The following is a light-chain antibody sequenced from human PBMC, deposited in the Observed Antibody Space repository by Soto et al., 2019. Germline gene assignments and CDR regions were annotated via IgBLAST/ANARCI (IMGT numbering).Light chain of an antibody. Sequence: QSALTQPASVSGSPGQSITISCTGTSSDVGGYKYVSWYQQHPGKAPKLIIYDVNNRTSGVSNRVSGSKSGNTAALTISGLQAEDEDEYYCSSYTRSSTWVFGGGTKLTVL. V-gene: IGLV2-14*03. CDR2: DVN. J-gene: IGLJ3*02. CDR1: SSDVGGYKY. CDR3: SSYTRSSTWV.